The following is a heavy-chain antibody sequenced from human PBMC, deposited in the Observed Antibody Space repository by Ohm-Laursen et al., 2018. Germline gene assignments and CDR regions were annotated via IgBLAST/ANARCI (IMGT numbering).Heavy chain of an antibody. CDR1: GFTFSDYG. CDR3: AKDRGSDWYFDV. V-gene: IGHV3-30*18. CDR2: ISYDGRQT. D-gene: IGHD3-10*01. J-gene: IGHJ2*01. Sequence: SLRLSCAASGFTFSDYGSHWVRQAPGKGLEWVAVISYDGRQTYYVDSVKGRFTISRDNPKSTLYLQMNSLRSEDTAVYYCAKDRGSDWYFDVWGRGTLVTVSS.